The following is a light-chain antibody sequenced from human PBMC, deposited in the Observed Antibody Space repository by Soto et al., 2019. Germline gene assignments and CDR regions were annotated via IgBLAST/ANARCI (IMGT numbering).Light chain of an antibody. V-gene: IGLV1-40*01. CDR1: SSNIGADYD. Sequence: QSVLTQPPSVSGAPGQRVTISCTGSSSNIGADYDVHWYQQIPGTAPKLLIYGNNNRPSGVPDRFSGSKSGTSASLAITGLQAEDEADYYCQSYDSILSGVVFGGGTKLTVL. CDR3: QSYDSILSGVV. J-gene: IGLJ2*01. CDR2: GNN.